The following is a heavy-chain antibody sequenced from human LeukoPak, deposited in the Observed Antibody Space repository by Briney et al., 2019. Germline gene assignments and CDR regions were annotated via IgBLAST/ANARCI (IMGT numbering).Heavy chain of an antibody. CDR1: GFTFSSYG. J-gene: IGHJ4*02. CDR2: IRYDGSNK. D-gene: IGHD3-22*01. V-gene: IGHV3-30*02. CDR3: AKLTYYYDRH. Sequence: PGGSLILSCAASGFTFSSYGMHWVRQAPGKGLEWVAFIRYDGSNKYYADSVKGRFTISRDNSKNTLYLQMNSLRAEDTAVYYCAKLTYYYDRHWGQGTLVTVSS.